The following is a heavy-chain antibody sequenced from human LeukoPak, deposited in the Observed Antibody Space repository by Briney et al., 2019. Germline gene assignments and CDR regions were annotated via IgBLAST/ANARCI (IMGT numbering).Heavy chain of an antibody. V-gene: IGHV3-11*04. CDR3: ARGGGSAYHYNAFDI. CDR1: GFTFSNAW. CDR2: ISISGTNM. Sequence: GGSLRLSCAASGFTFSNAWMSWVRQAPGKGLEWVSYISISGTNMLYADSVKGRFTISRDNSRTSLYLQMSSLRAEDTAIYYCARGGGSAYHYNAFDIWGLGTMVTVSS. J-gene: IGHJ3*02. D-gene: IGHD3-22*01.